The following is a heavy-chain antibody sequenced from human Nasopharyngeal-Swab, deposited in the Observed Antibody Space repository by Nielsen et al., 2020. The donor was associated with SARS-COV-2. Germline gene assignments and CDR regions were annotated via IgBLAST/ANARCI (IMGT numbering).Heavy chain of an antibody. CDR2: IYPGDSDT. Sequence: GGSLRLSCKGSGSSFTSYWIGWVRQMPGKGLEWMGIIYPGDSDTRYSPSFQGQVTISADKSISTAYPQWSSLKASDTAMYYCASSDIVATFDAFDIWGQGTMVTVSS. CDR3: ASSDIVATFDAFDI. D-gene: IGHD5-12*01. V-gene: IGHV5-51*01. J-gene: IGHJ3*02. CDR1: GSSFTSYW.